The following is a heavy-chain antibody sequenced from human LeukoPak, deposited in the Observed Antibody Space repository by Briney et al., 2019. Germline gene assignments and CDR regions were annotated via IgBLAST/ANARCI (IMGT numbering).Heavy chain of an antibody. J-gene: IGHJ4*02. CDR1: GITFSSYG. CDR2: ISYGGSNK. Sequence: GGTLRLSCAASGITFSSYGMSWVRQAPGKGLEWVAVISYGGSNKYYADSVKGRFTISRDNAKNSLYLQMNSLRAEDTAVYYCASIGIPPDYWGQGTLVTVSS. V-gene: IGHV3-30*03. D-gene: IGHD1-14*01. CDR3: ASIGIPPDY.